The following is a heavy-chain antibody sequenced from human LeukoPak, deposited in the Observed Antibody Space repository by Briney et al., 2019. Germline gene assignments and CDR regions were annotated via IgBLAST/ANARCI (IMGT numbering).Heavy chain of an antibody. Sequence: PSETLSLTCAVYGGSFSGYYWSWIRQPPGKGLEWIGEINHSGSTNYNPSLKSRVTISVDTTKNQFSLKLSSVTAADTAVYYCARDRACSNGVCSYFDYWGQGTLVTVSS. D-gene: IGHD2-8*01. CDR2: INHSGST. V-gene: IGHV4-34*01. CDR1: GGSFSGYY. CDR3: ARDRACSNGVCSYFDY. J-gene: IGHJ4*02.